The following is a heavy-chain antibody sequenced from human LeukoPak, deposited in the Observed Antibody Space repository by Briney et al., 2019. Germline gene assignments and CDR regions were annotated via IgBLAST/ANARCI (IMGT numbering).Heavy chain of an antibody. D-gene: IGHD2/OR15-2a*01. CDR1: GFTFSNFA. J-gene: IGHJ6*02. V-gene: IGHV3-23*01. Sequence: PGGSLRLSCAASGFTFSNFAMIWVRQAPGRGLEWVSAIWGNGRVTTYADSVKGRCTISRDNSKNTLYLQMSGLRAEDTAVYYWSKNPPPNENCWYFPALRKGVWGQGTTVTVSS. CDR3: SKNPPPNENCWYFPALRKGV. CDR2: IWGNGRVT.